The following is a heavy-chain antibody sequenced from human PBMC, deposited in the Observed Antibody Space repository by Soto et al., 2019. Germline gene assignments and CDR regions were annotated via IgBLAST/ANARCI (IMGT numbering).Heavy chain of an antibody. J-gene: IGHJ3*02. CDR3: ASHYYDFWSGSSAFDI. CDR2: MNASNGNT. V-gene: IGHV1-3*01. CDR1: GYTFTSYA. Sequence: GASVKVSCKASGYTFTSYAMHWVRQAPGQRLEWMGWMNASNGNTNYAQKFQGRVTMTRNTSISTAYMELSSLRSEDTAVYYCASHYYDFWSGSSAFDIWGQGTMVTVSS. D-gene: IGHD3-3*01.